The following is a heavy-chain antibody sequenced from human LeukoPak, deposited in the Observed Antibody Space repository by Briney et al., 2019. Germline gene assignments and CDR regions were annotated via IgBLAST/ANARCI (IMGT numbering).Heavy chain of an antibody. Sequence: SETLSLTCAVSDDSFSSHYWTWIRQPPGEGLEWIGYISYIGTTNYNPSLKSRVTISIDTSKNQFSLKLSSVTAADTAVYYCARDLVTVTKGFDIWGQGTMVSVSS. J-gene: IGHJ3*02. CDR1: DDSFSSHY. CDR3: ARDLVTVTKGFDI. D-gene: IGHD4-17*01. CDR2: ISYIGTT. V-gene: IGHV4-59*11.